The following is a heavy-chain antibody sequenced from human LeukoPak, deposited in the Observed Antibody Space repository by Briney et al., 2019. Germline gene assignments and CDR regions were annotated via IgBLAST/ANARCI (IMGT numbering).Heavy chain of an antibody. V-gene: IGHV3-30-3*01. CDR3: ARESKPGSYRYFYYFDY. CDR2: ISYDGSNK. CDR1: GFTFSSYA. Sequence: GRSLRLPCAASGFTFSSYAMHWVRQAPGKGLEWVAVISYDGSNKYYADSVKGRFTISRDNSKNTLYLQMNSLRAEDTAVYYCARESKPGSYRYFYYFDYWGQGTLVTVSS. J-gene: IGHJ4*02. D-gene: IGHD1-26*01.